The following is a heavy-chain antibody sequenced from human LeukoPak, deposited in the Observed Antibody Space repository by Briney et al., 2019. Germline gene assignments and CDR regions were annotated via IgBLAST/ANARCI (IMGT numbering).Heavy chain of an antibody. V-gene: IGHV3-15*07. CDR1: GFTFSNTW. CDR3: TTGLKGPVGSGSYW. Sequence: PGGSLRLSCAASGFTFSNTWMNWVRQAPGKGLEWVGRIKSKADGGTADYAAPVKGRFTISRDDSKNTLYLQVNSLKTEDTAVYYCTTGLKGPVGSGSYWWGQGTLVTVSS. D-gene: IGHD3-10*01. CDR2: IKSKADGGTA. J-gene: IGHJ4*02.